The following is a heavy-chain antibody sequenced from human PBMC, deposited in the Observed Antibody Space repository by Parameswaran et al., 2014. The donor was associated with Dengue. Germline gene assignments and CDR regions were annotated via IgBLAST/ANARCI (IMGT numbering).Heavy chain of an antibody. V-gene: IGHV1-18*01. J-gene: IGHJ4*02. Sequence: WVRQAPGQGLEWMGWISAYNGNTNYAQKLQGRVTMTTDTSTSTAYMELRSLRSDDTAVYYCARDYYYDSSGYCIHWGQGTLVTVSS. D-gene: IGHD3-22*01. CDR2: ISAYNGNT. CDR3: ARDYYYDSSGYCIH.